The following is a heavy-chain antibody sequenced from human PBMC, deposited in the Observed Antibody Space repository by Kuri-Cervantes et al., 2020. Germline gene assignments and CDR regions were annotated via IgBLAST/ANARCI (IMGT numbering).Heavy chain of an antibody. J-gene: IGHJ3*02. Sequence: GGSLRLSCAASGFTFSSYAMSRVRQAPGKGLECVSAISGSGGSTYYADSVKGRFTISRDNSKNTLYLQMNSLRAEDTAVYYCAKDHYGSGSSVAFDIWGQGAMVTVSS. CDR3: AKDHYGSGSSVAFDI. CDR2: ISGSGGST. D-gene: IGHD3-10*01. CDR1: GFTFSSYA. V-gene: IGHV3-23*01.